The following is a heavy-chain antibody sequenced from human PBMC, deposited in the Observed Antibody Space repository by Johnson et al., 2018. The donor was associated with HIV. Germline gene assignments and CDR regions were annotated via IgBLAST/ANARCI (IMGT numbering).Heavy chain of an antibody. CDR2: ISYDGGNK. CDR3: ARDLDWGRQSGAFDI. D-gene: IGHD7-27*01. CDR1: GFTFSSYA. V-gene: IGHV3-30*04. Sequence: VQLVESGGDMVQPGRSLRLSCAASGFTFSSYALYWVRQVPGKGLEWVATISYDGGNKYYADSVKGRFTISRDNSKNTLFLQMNSLRAEDTALYYCARDLDWGRQSGAFDIWGQGTMVTVSS. J-gene: IGHJ3*02.